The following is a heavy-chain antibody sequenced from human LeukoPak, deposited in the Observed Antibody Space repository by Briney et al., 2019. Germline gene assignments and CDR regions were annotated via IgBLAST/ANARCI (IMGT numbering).Heavy chain of an antibody. Sequence: GGSLRLSCSASGFTFSSYAMSWVRQAPGKGLEWVSFISPSGDRTSNADSVEGRFTISRDNTRNTLYLQMNSLRDEDTGVYYCAIMHGYYDGSGFWVQWGQGTLVTVSS. CDR1: GFTFSSYA. V-gene: IGHV3-23*01. J-gene: IGHJ4*02. CDR2: ISPSGDRT. CDR3: AIMHGYYDGSGFWVQ. D-gene: IGHD3-22*01.